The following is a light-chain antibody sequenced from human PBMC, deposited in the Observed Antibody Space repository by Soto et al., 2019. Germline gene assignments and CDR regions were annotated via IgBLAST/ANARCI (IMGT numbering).Light chain of an antibody. CDR3: QQSYSTPQLT. CDR2: AAS. CDR1: QSIGIY. Sequence: DIPMTQSPSSLSASVGDRVTITCRASQSIGIYLNWYQQKPGKAPKLLIYAASNLQSGVPSRFSGSGSGTDFTLTISSLQPEDSATYYCQQSYSTPQLTCGGGTKVEIK. V-gene: IGKV1-39*01. J-gene: IGKJ4*01.